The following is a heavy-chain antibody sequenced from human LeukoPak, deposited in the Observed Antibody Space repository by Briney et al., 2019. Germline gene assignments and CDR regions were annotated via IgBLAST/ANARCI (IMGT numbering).Heavy chain of an antibody. CDR2: ISSSSSYI. Sequence: GGSLRLSCAASGFTFSSYSMNWVRQAPGKGLEWVSSISSSSSYIYYADSVKGRFTISRDNAKNSLYLQMNSLRAEDTAVYYCAATRWGSSWYEYFQHWGQGTLVTVSS. D-gene: IGHD6-13*01. CDR3: AATRWGSSWYEYFQH. V-gene: IGHV3-21*01. CDR1: GFTFSSYS. J-gene: IGHJ1*01.